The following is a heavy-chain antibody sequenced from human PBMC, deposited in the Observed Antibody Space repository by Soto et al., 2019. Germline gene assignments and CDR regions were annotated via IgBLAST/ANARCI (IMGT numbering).Heavy chain of an antibody. V-gene: IGHV3-23*01. CDR1: GFTFSSYA. CDR3: ARIAVAGHAYYYYGMDV. D-gene: IGHD6-19*01. Sequence: GSLRLSCAASGFTFSSYAMSWVRQAPGKGLEWVSAISGSGGSTYYADSVKGRFTISRDNSKNTLYLQMNSLRAEDTAVYYCARIAVAGHAYYYYGMDVWGQGTTVTVSS. CDR2: ISGSGGST. J-gene: IGHJ6*02.